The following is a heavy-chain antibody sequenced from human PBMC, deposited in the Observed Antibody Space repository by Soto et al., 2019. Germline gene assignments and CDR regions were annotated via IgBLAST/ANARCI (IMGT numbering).Heavy chain of an antibody. V-gene: IGHV3-30*18. CDR2: ISSDGSNK. Sequence: QVQLVESGGGVVQPGRSLRLSCAASGFTFSSYGMHWVRQAPGKGLEWVALISSDGSNKYYADSVKGRFTISRDNSKNALYLQMNTLRAEDTAVYYCEKVRADYYYGSGPFDYWGQGTLVPVSS. J-gene: IGHJ4*02. D-gene: IGHD3-10*01. CDR3: EKVRADYYYGSGPFDY. CDR1: GFTFSSYG.